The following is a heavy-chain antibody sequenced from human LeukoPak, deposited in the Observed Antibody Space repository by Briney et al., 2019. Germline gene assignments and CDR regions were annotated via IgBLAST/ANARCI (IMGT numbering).Heavy chain of an antibody. D-gene: IGHD4-17*01. CDR3: ARGFPYGDYSGSWFDP. CDR1: GGSFSGYY. Sequence: SETLSLTCAVYGGSFSGYYWSWIRQPPGKGLEWIGEINRSGSTNYNPSLKSRVTISVDTSKNQFSLKLSSVTAADTAVYYCARGFPYGDYSGSWFDPWGQGTLVTVSS. J-gene: IGHJ5*02. V-gene: IGHV4-34*01. CDR2: INRSGST.